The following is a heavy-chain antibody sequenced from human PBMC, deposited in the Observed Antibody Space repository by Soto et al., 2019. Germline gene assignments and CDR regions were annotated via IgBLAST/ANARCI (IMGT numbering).Heavy chain of an antibody. V-gene: IGHV4-30-2*01. Sequence: QLQLQESGSGLVKPSQTLSLTCAVSGGSISSGGYSWSWIRQPPGKGLEWIGYIYHSGSTYYNPSLKGRVTISVDRSKNQFSLKLSSVTAADTAVYYCARGGGAALAEYFQHWGQGTLVTVSS. D-gene: IGHD2-15*01. CDR2: IYHSGST. J-gene: IGHJ1*01. CDR3: ARGGGAALAEYFQH. CDR1: GGSISSGGYS.